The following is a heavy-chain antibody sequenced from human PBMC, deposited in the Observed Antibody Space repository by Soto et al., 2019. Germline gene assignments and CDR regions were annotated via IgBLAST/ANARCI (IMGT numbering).Heavy chain of an antibody. Sequence: QVQLQESGPGLVKPSQTLSLTCTVSGGSISSGGYYWSWIRQHPGKGLEWIGYIYYSASTYYNPSHKSRVTISVDPSKNPFSLKLSSVTAADTAVYYCARGRGDSFSPNAFDIWGQGTMVTVSS. V-gene: IGHV4-31*03. CDR3: ARGRGDSFSPNAFDI. CDR2: IYYSAST. J-gene: IGHJ3*02. D-gene: IGHD2-21*02. CDR1: GGSISSGGYY.